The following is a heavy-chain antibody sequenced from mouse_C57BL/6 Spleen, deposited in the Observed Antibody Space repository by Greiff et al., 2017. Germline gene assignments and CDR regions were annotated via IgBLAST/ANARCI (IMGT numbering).Heavy chain of an antibody. CDR2: ISSGSSTI. J-gene: IGHJ2*01. V-gene: IGHV5-17*01. Sequence: EVKLVESGGGLVQPGGSLKLSCAASGFTFSDYGMHWVRQAPEKGLEWVAYISSGSSTIYYADTVKGRFTISRDNAKNTLFLQMTSLRSEDTAMYYCARQLGFYFDYWGQGTTLTVSS. CDR1: GFTFSDYG. CDR3: ARQLGFYFDY. D-gene: IGHD4-1*02.